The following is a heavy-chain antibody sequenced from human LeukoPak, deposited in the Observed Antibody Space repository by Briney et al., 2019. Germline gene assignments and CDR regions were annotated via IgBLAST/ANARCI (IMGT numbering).Heavy chain of an antibody. CDR3: ASDRGYCYGQLGYFDY. D-gene: IGHD5-18*01. CDR1: GYTFTGYY. CDR2: INPNSGGT. Sequence: AASVKVSCKASGYTFTGYYMHWVRQAPGQGLEWMGWINPNSGGTNYAQKLQGRVTMTRDTSISTAYMELSRLRSDDTAVYYCASDRGYCYGQLGYFDYWGQGTLVSVSS. V-gene: IGHV1-2*02. J-gene: IGHJ4*02.